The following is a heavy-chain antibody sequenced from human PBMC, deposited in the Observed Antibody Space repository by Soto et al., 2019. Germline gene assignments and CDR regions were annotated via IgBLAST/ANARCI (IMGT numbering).Heavy chain of an antibody. Sequence: GGSLRLSCAASGINFSRAWMSWVRQAPGKGLEWVGRIKSKFDGETIDYAAPVKGRFTISRDDSKNIVYLQMNSLNTEDTAVYYCTTDPVTMIVVVPSSGWGQGTLVTVSS. V-gene: IGHV3-15*01. J-gene: IGHJ4*02. CDR3: TTDPVTMIVVVPSSG. CDR2: IKSKFDGETI. CDR1: GINFSRAW. D-gene: IGHD3-22*01.